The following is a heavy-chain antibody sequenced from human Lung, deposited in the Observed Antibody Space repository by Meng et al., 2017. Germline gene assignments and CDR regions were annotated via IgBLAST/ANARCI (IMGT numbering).Heavy chain of an antibody. CDR1: GFTFSNAW. V-gene: IGHV3-15*01. J-gene: IGHJ4*01. CDR2: MKSNVDGGTV. CDR3: SGHVDY. Sequence: VHLVDSGGYLVNPGGSLRFSWAASGFTFSNAWMTWVRQAPGKGLEWIGRMKSNVDGGTVDYAAAVKGRFFISRDDSENTFYLQMNSLKTEDTAVYYCSGHVDYWGHGTLVTVSS.